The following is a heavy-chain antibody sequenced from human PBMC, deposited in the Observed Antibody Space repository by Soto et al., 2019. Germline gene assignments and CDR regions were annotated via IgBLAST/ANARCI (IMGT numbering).Heavy chain of an antibody. J-gene: IGHJ6*02. CDR3: ARAVVYEDGMYV. CDR2: INPNSGGT. Sequence: ASVKVSCKASGYTFTGYYMHWVRQAPGQGLEWMGWINPNSGGTNYAQKFQGWVTMTRDTSISTAYMELSRLRSDDTAVYYCARAVVYEDGMYVWGQGTTVTVSS. D-gene: IGHD2-8*02. CDR1: GYTFTGYY. V-gene: IGHV1-2*04.